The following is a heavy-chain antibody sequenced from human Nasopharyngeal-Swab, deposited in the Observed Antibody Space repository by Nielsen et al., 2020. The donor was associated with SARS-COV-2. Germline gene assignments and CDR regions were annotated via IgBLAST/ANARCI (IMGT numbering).Heavy chain of an antibody. CDR3: AKNRWGSSGWFEIDY. CDR2: FSGSGGST. V-gene: IGHV3-23*01. CDR1: GFTFSTYA. D-gene: IGHD6-19*01. Sequence: GESLKISCAASGFTFSTYAVSWVRQAPGKGLEWVSVFSGSGGSTYYADSVKGRFTISGGNSKNTLYLQTNSLRAEDTAVYYCAKNRWGSSGWFEIDYWGQGTLVTVSS. J-gene: IGHJ4*02.